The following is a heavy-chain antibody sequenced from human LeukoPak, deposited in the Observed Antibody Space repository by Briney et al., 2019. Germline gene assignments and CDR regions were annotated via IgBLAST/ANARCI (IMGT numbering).Heavy chain of an antibody. Sequence: ASVKVSCKASGYTFTGYDINWVRQATGQGLEWMGWMNPNSGNTGYAQKFQGRVTMTRNTSISTAYMQLSSLISEDTAVYYCWRYPASYRRNWFDPWGEGTLVTVSS. D-gene: IGHD1-26*01. J-gene: IGHJ5*02. CDR2: MNPNSGNT. V-gene: IGHV1-8*01. CDR3: WRYPASYRRNWFDP. CDR1: GYTFTGYD.